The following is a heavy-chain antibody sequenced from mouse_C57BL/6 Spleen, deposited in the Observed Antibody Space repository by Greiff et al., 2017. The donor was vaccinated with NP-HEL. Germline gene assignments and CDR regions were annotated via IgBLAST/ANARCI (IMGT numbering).Heavy chain of an antibody. J-gene: IGHJ3*01. CDR1: GYAFSSYW. Sequence: VQLQQSGAELVKPGASVKISCKASGYAFSSYWMNWVKQRPGKGLEWIGQIYPGDGDTNYNGKFKGKATLTADKSSSTAYLQLSSLTSEDSAVYFCARSEDGNYVAWFAYWGQGTLVTVSA. V-gene: IGHV1-80*01. CDR2: IYPGDGDT. CDR3: ARSEDGNYVAWFAY. D-gene: IGHD2-1*01.